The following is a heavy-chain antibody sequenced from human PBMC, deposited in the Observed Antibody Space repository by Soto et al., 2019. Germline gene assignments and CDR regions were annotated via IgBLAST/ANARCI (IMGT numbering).Heavy chain of an antibody. CDR3: ASAWYYYDSSGYSHFDY. CDR1: GFTFSNAW. V-gene: IGHV3-30*03. Sequence: PGGSLRLSCAASGFTFSNAWINWVRQAPGKGLEWVAVISYDGSNKYYADSVKGRFTISRDNSKNTLYLQMNSLRAEDTAVYYCASAWYYYDSSGYSHFDYWGQGTLVTVSS. CDR2: ISYDGSNK. J-gene: IGHJ4*02. D-gene: IGHD3-22*01.